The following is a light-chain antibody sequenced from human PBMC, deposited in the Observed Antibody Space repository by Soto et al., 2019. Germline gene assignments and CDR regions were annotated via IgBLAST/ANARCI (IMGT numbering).Light chain of an antibody. CDR3: QQSYSTPYT. CDR2: AAS. Sequence: DIQMTQSPSSLSASVGDRVTIICRASQSISSYLNWYQQKPGKAPKLLIYAASSLQSGVPSRFSGSGSGTHFTQSISSLQPEDFATYNCQQSYSTPYTFGQGTKLEIK. CDR1: QSISSY. V-gene: IGKV1-39*01. J-gene: IGKJ2*01.